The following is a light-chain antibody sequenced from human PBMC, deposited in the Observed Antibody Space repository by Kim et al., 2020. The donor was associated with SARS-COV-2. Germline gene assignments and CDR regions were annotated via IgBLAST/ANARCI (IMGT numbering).Light chain of an antibody. CDR3: SSYTATTTLV. J-gene: IGLJ2*01. CDR2: DVK. Sequence: GQSLTISCTGTSSDVGGYDHVSWYQQDPGKAPNLMIYDVKHRPSGVSNRFSGSKSGKTASLTISGLQAEDEAGYYCSSYTATTTLVFGGGTQLTVL. CDR1: SSDVGGYDH. V-gene: IGLV2-14*03.